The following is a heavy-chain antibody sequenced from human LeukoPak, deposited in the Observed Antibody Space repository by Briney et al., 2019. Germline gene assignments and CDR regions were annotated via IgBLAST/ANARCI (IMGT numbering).Heavy chain of an antibody. D-gene: IGHD6-19*01. CDR3: ARRPRSSGWSSSITLFEH. J-gene: IGHJ4*02. V-gene: IGHV3-23*01. CDR1: GFTFSSYA. CDR2: ISGSGGST. Sequence: GGSLRLSCAASGFTFSSYAMSWVRRAPGKGLEWVSAISGSGGSTYYADSVKGRFTISRDNSKNTLYLQMNSLRAEDTAVYYCARRPRSSGWSSSITLFEHWGQGTLVTVSS.